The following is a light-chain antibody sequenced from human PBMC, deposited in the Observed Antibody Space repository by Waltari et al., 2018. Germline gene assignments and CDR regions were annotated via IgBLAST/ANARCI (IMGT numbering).Light chain of an antibody. CDR3: QQLNSYLT. V-gene: IGKV1-9*01. CDR1: HGISSY. Sequence: IQLTQSPSSLPPSLEDRVTITCRASHGISSYLAWYQQKPGKAPKLLIYAASALQSGVPSRFGGSGSGTDFTLTISSLQPEDFATYYCQQLNSYLTFGGGTKVEIK. J-gene: IGKJ4*01. CDR2: AAS.